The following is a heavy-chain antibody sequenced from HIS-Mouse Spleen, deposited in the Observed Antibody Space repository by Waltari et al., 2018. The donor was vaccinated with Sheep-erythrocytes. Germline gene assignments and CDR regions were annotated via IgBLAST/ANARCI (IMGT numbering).Heavy chain of an antibody. V-gene: IGHV1-8*01. CDR1: GYTFTSYD. CDR2: VTPNSGTT. D-gene: IGHD6-13*01. Sequence: QVQLVQSGAEVKKPGASVKVSCKASGYTFTSYDINWVRQATGQGLDWMGWVTPNSGTTGPAQKFQGRVTMTRNTSISTAYMELSSLRSEDTAVYYCARGIAAAGTDWFDPWGPGTLVTVSS. CDR3: ARGIAAAGTDWFDP. J-gene: IGHJ5*02.